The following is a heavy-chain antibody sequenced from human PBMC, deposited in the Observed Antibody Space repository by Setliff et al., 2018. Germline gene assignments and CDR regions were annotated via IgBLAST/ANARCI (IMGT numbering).Heavy chain of an antibody. V-gene: IGHV4-59*13. D-gene: IGHD3-10*01. J-gene: IGHJ4*02. CDR2: VHYSGDS. CDR1: GGSMTSYY. Sequence: PSETLSLTCTVSGGSMTSYYWSWIRQSPWKGLEWIGYVHYSGDSNYNPSLKSRXTMSVXXXXXXXXXXXXXXXXXXXXXYXXARQPSSGSYYNPRPYYFGYWGQGTLVTVSS. CDR3: ARQPSSGSYYNPRPYYFGY.